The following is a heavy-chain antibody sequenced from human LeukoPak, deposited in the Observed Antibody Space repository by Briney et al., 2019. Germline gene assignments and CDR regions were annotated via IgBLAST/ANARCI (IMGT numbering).Heavy chain of an antibody. CDR3: AKGTSTVITTQLDS. Sequence: GGSLRLSCAASGFTFDDYGMNWVRQPPGKGLEWVSLIDWDGGRTYYADSVRGRFTISRDNSKNSLYLQMNSLRAEDTALYYCAKGTSTVITTQLDSWGQGTLVTVSS. D-gene: IGHD4-11*01. J-gene: IGHJ4*02. CDR1: GFTFDDYG. CDR2: IDWDGGRT. V-gene: IGHV3-43D*04.